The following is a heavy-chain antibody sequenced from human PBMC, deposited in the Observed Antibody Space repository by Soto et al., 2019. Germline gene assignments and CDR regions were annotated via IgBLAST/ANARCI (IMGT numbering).Heavy chain of an antibody. CDR2: INSDGSNT. CDR3: ARAVSQRYDY. J-gene: IGHJ4*02. CDR1: GFTFTNYW. V-gene: IGHV3-74*01. Sequence: GSLRLSCAASGFTFTNYWMHWVRQVPGKGLVWVSRINSDGSNTNYADSVRGRFTISRDNAKNTLYLQMNSLRADDMAVYYCARAVSQRYDYWGQGTVVTVSS. D-gene: IGHD2-2*01.